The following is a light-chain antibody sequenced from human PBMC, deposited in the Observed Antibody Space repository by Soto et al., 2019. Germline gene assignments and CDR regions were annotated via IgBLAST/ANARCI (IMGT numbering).Light chain of an antibody. CDR3: CSYAGSDTLV. CDR2: DVS. Sequence: QSALTQPRSVSGSPGQSVTISCTGTSSDVGGYNYVSWYQQHRGKAPKLMIYDVSKRPSGVPDRFSGSKSGNTASLTISGLQAEDEADYYCCSYAGSDTLVFGGGTKLTVL. J-gene: IGLJ2*01. V-gene: IGLV2-11*01. CDR1: SSDVGGYNY.